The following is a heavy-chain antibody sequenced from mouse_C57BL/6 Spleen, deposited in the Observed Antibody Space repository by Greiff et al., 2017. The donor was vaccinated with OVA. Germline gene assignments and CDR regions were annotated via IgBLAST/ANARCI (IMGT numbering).Heavy chain of an antibody. Sequence: QVQLKESGAELVRPGASVKLSCKASGYTFTDYYINWVKQRPGQGLAWIARIYPGSGNTYYNEKFKGKATLPAEKSSSTAYMQLSSLTSEDSAVYFCARHYYGSSYDAMDYWGQGTSVTVSS. J-gene: IGHJ4*01. CDR2: IYPGSGNT. V-gene: IGHV1-76*01. CDR3: ARHYYGSSYDAMDY. D-gene: IGHD1-1*01. CDR1: GYTFTDYY.